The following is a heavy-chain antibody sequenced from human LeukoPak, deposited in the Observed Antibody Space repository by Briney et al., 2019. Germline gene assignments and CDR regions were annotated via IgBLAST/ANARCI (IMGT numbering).Heavy chain of an antibody. J-gene: IGHJ5*02. V-gene: IGHV4-59*01. CDR1: GGSISSYY. CDR2: IYYSGST. Sequence: SVTLSLTCTVSGGSISSYYWSWIRQPPGKGLEWIGYIYYSGSTNYNPSLKSRVTISVDTSKNQFSLKLSSVTAADTAVYYCARTLRANWFDPWGQGTLVTVSS. CDR3: ARTLRANWFDP.